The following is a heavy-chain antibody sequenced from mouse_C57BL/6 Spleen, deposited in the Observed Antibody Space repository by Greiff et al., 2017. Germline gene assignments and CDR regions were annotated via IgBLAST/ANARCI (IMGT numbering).Heavy chain of an antibody. Sequence: VKLQQSGAELVRPGASVTLSCKASGYTFTDYEMHWVKQTPVHGLEWIGAIDPETGGTAYNQKFKGKAILTADKSSSTAYMELRSLTSEDSAVYYCTRRENYYGSSYWYFDVWGTGTTVTVSS. J-gene: IGHJ1*03. D-gene: IGHD1-1*01. CDR2: IDPETGGT. CDR3: TRRENYYGSSYWYFDV. CDR1: GYTFTDYE. V-gene: IGHV1-15*01.